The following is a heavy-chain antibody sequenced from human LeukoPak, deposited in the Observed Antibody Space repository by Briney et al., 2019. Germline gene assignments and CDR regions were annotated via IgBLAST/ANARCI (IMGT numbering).Heavy chain of an antibody. CDR3: ATGKRRYSN. CDR1: GFTFSDSY. Sequence: PGGSLRLSCAASGFTFSDSYMSWIRQAPGKGLEWLSYISSSGGSTYYAVSVKGRFTISRDNANNSLYLQMNSLRADDTAINYCATGKRRYSNWGQGTLVTVSS. D-gene: IGHD3-9*01. V-gene: IGHV3-11*01. CDR2: ISSSGGST. J-gene: IGHJ4*02.